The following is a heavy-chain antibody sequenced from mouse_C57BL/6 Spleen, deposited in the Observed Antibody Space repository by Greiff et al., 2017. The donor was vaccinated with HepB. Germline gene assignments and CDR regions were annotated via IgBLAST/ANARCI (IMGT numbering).Heavy chain of an antibody. CDR2: IYPGDGDT. J-gene: IGHJ1*03. CDR3: ARSDYYGRHWYFDV. D-gene: IGHD1-1*01. V-gene: IGHV1-82*01. Sequence: QVQLQHSGPELVKPGASVKISCKASGYAFSSSWMNWVKQRPGKGLEWIGRIYPGDGDTNYNGKFKGKATLTADKSSSTAYMQLSSLTSEDSAVYFCARSDYYGRHWYFDVWGTGTTVTVAS. CDR1: GYAFSSSW.